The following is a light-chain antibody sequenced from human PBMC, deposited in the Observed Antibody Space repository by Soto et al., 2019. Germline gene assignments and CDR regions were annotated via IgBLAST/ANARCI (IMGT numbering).Light chain of an antibody. CDR3: QQSYKMPS. J-gene: IGKJ5*01. CDR1: RNVSIY. Sequence: EIPLTQSPSYMAASVGDRITLTCRASRNVSIYLNWYQHKPGKGPTLLIHATSNLQIGVPSRFSGSGSGTEFTLTISSLEPEDFGTYYCQQSYKMPSFGQGTRLEIK. V-gene: IGKV1-39*01. CDR2: ATS.